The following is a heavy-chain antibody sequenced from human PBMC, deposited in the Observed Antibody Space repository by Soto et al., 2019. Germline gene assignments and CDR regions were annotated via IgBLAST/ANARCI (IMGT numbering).Heavy chain of an antibody. CDR3: ARVGSWRYSYGMHV. CDR2: IYYSGST. CDR1: GGSIGSDY. D-gene: IGHD6-13*01. Sequence: SETLSLSCTVSGGSIGSDYWSWILQPPGKGLEWIGYIYYSGSTNYNPSLKSRVTISVDTSKNQFSLKLSSVTAADTAVYYCARVGSWRYSYGMHVWGQPPTVTGSS. V-gene: IGHV4-59*01. J-gene: IGHJ6*02.